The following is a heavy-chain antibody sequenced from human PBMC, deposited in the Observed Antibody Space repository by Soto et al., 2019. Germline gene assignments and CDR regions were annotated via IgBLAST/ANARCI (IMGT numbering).Heavy chain of an antibody. Sequence: EGSLRLSWAASGFTFSSYSMNWVRQAPGKGLEWVSSISSSSSYIYYADSVKGRFTISRDNANNSLYLQMNSLRAEDTAVYYCARGSSGSYSNYPGQGTLVSV. CDR2: ISSSSSYI. CDR3: ARGSSGSYSNY. D-gene: IGHD1-26*01. J-gene: IGHJ4*02. CDR1: GFTFSSYS. V-gene: IGHV3-21*01.